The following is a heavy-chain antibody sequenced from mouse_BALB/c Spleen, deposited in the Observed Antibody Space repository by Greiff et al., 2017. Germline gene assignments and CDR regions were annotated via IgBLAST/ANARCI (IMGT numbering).Heavy chain of an antibody. Sequence: EVQLVESGGGLVKPGGSLKLSCAASGFTFSDYYMYWVRQTPEKRLEWVATISDGGSYTYYPDSVKGRFTISRDTAKNNLYLQMSSLKSEDTAMYYCAGDVRYYGSPWYFDVWGEGTTVTVSS. D-gene: IGHD1-1*01. CDR1: GFTFSDYY. CDR3: AGDVRYYGSPWYFDV. CDR2: ISDGGSYT. J-gene: IGHJ1*01. V-gene: IGHV5-4*02.